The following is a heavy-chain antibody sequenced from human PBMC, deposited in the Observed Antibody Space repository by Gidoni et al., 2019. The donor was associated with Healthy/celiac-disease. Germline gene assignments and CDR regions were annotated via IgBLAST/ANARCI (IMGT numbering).Heavy chain of an antibody. V-gene: IGHV3-23*01. CDR3: AKDPGSGWYVDY. J-gene: IGHJ4*02. CDR1: GFTFSSYA. D-gene: IGHD6-19*01. CDR2: ISGSGGST. Sequence: EVQLLESGGGLVQPGGSLRLSGAASGFTFSSYAMSWVRQAPGKGLEWVSAISGSGGSTYYADSVKGRFTISRDNSKNTLYLQMNSLRAEDTAVYYCAKDPGSGWYVDYWGQGTLVTVSS.